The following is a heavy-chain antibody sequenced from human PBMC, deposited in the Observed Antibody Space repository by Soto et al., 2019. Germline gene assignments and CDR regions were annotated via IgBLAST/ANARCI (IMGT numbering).Heavy chain of an antibody. V-gene: IGHV3-43*01. J-gene: IGHJ6*02. CDR1: GFTFEDYT. D-gene: IGHD3-3*01. Sequence: GGSLRLSCAPSGFTFEDYTMHWVRKAPGKGLEWVTLISWDGGSTYYAASVKGRFTISRDNSKNSLYLQMNSLRTEDTALYYCARSYYDFWSGYFGRDYYYYGMDVWGQGTTVTVSS. CDR3: ARSYYDFWSGYFGRDYYYYGMDV. CDR2: ISWDGGST.